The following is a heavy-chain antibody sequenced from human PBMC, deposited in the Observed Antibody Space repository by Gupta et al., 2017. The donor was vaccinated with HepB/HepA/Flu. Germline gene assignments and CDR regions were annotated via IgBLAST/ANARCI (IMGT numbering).Heavy chain of an antibody. D-gene: IGHD1-26*01. J-gene: IGHJ4*02. Sequence: EVQLWSSGGGLVLPGGSLTRFCTGPGFPFSNYSMSWVRQDSGKVLECVSIIFSRGTEYADSVKGRFTITRDNSKNTLYLQMNSLRGEDTAIYLWATWRWEQSEFENWSQGSLFTVSS. CDR1: GFPFSNYS. V-gene: IGHV3-23*01. CDR2: IFSRGT. CDR3: ATWRWEQSEFEN.